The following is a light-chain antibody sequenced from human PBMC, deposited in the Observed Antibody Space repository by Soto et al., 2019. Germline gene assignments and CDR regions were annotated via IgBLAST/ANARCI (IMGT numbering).Light chain of an antibody. CDR2: AAS. J-gene: IGKJ4*01. Sequence: DIQMTQSPSTVSAYVGDSVTITCRASQSITTWLAWYQQKPGKAPKLLIYAASSLQSGVPSRFSGSGSGTDFTLTISSMQPEDFATYYCQQANSFPLTFGGGPKVDIK. CDR3: QQANSFPLT. V-gene: IGKV1-12*01. CDR1: QSITTW.